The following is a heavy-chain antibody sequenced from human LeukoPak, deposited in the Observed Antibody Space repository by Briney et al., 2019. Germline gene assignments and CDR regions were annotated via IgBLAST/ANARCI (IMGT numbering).Heavy chain of an antibody. CDR3: ARGAYEGGFFDF. J-gene: IGHJ4*02. CDR1: GFTVSSNY. Sequence: GGSLRLSCAASGFTVSSNYMSWVSQTPGKCLEWVSVIYSGGSSKYADSVKGRFTLSRDNSKNTVYLQMNRLTAEDTAVYHCARGAYEGGFFDFWGQGTQVTVSS. V-gene: IGHV3-66*01. CDR2: IYSGGSS. D-gene: IGHD2-21*01.